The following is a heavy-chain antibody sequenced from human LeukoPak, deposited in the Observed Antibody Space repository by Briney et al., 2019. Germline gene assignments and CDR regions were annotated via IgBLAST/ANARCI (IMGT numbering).Heavy chain of an antibody. V-gene: IGHV1-2*02. CDR1: GYTFTGYY. D-gene: IGHD2-2*02. J-gene: IGHJ3*02. CDR2: INPNSGGT. Sequence: GASVKVSCKASGYTFTGYYMHWVRQAPGQGLEWMGWINPNSGGTNYAQKVQGRVTMTRDTSISTAYMELSRLRSDDTAVYYCARDRYPTNAFDIWGQGTMVTVSS. CDR3: ARDRYPTNAFDI.